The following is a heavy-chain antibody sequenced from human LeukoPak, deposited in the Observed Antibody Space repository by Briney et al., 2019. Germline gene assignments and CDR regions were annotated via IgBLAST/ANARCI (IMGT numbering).Heavy chain of an antibody. Sequence: SETLSLTCTVSGGSISSGDYYWSWIRQPPGKRLEWIGYIYYSGSTYYNPSLKSRVTISVDTSKNQFSLKLSSVTAADTAVYYCARGGRHYYDSSGCIDYWGQGTLVTVSS. D-gene: IGHD3-22*01. CDR2: IYYSGST. CDR3: ARGGRHYYDSSGCIDY. V-gene: IGHV4-30-4*01. CDR1: GGSISSGDYY. J-gene: IGHJ4*02.